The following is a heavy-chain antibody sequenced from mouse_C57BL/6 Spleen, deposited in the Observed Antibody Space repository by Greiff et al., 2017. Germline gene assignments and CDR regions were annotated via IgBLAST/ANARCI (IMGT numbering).Heavy chain of an antibody. CDR3: ARGRAPRPFYAMDY. CDR2: ISDGGSYT. D-gene: IGHD3-3*01. J-gene: IGHJ4*01. V-gene: IGHV5-4*03. Sequence: EVKLMESGGGLVKPGGSLKLSCAASGFTFSSYAMSWVRQTPEKRLEWVATISDGGSYTYYPDNVKGRFTISRDNAKNNLYLQMSHLKSEDTAMYYCARGRAPRPFYAMDYWGQGTSVTVSS. CDR1: GFTFSSYA.